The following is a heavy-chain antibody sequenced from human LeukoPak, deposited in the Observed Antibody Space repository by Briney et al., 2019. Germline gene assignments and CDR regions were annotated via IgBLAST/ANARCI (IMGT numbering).Heavy chain of an antibody. CDR3: AATYYYGSGREMPFDY. V-gene: IGHV3-48*03. J-gene: IGHJ4*02. Sequence: GGSLRLTCAASGFTFSSYEMNWVRQAPGKGLERVSYISSSGSTIYYADSVKGRFTISRDNAKNSLYLQMNSLRAEDTAVYYCAATYYYGSGREMPFDYWGQGTLVTVSS. CDR1: GFTFSSYE. D-gene: IGHD3-10*01. CDR2: ISSSGSTI.